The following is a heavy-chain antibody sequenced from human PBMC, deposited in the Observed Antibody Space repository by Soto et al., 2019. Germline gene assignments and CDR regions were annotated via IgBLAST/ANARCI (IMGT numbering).Heavy chain of an antibody. V-gene: IGHV3-23*01. Sequence: EVQLLESGGGLVQPGGSLRLSCAASGFTFSIYAMSWVRQAPGKGLEWGSTISTSGGSTDYADSVKGRFTISRDNSKNTLYLQMNSLRAEDTAVYYCAKVPSAYYFDYWGQGTLVTVSS. J-gene: IGHJ4*02. CDR2: ISTSGGST. CDR1: GFTFSIYA. D-gene: IGHD6-25*01. CDR3: AKVPSAYYFDY.